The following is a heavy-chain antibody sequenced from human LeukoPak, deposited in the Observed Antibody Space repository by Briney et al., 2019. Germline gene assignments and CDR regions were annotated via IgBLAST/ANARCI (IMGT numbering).Heavy chain of an antibody. Sequence: ASVKVSCKASGYTFTSYGISWVRQAPGQGLEWMGWISAYNGNTNYAQKLQGRVTMTTDTSTSTAYMELRSLRSDDTAVYYCARVGLGYSSSWTPDYWGQGTLVTVSP. CDR1: GYTFTSYG. D-gene: IGHD6-13*01. CDR3: ARVGLGYSSSWTPDY. CDR2: ISAYNGNT. V-gene: IGHV1-18*01. J-gene: IGHJ4*02.